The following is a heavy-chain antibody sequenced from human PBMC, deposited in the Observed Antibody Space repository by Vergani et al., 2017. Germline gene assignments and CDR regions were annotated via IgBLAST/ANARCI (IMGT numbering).Heavy chain of an antibody. J-gene: IGHJ6*02. V-gene: IGHV4-34*01. CDR3: AGEHYYYCGMDV. CDR1: GGSFSGYY. Sequence: QVQLQQWGAGLLKPSETLSLTCAVYGGSFSGYYWSWIRQPPGKGLEWIGEINHSGSTDYNPSLKSRVTISVDTSKNQFSLKRSSVTAADTAVYYCAGEHYYYCGMDVWGQGTTVTVSS. CDR2: INHSGST.